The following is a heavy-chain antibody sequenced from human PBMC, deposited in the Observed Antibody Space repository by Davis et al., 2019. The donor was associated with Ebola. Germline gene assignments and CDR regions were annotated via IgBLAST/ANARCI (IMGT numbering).Heavy chain of an antibody. CDR1: GYSFTSYW. Sequence: GESLKISCTGSGYSFTSYWSGWVRQMPGKGLEWKGIIYPGDSDTRYSPSFQGQVTISADKSISTAYLQWSSLNASDTAMNYWALYRTLGFDYRGQGTLVTVSS. J-gene: IGHJ4*02. D-gene: IGHD2-2*02. CDR3: ALYRTLGFDY. CDR2: IYPGDSDT. V-gene: IGHV5-51*01.